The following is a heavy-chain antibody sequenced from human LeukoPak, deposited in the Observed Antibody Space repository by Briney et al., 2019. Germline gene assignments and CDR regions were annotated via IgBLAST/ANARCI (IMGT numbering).Heavy chain of an antibody. D-gene: IGHD3-3*01. CDR2: IRSKAYGGTT. CDR3: TRGYYDFWSGYYNFDY. Sequence: GGSLRLSCTVSGFTFGDYAMSWVRQAPGKGLEWAGFIRSKAYGGTTEYAASVEGRFTISRDDSKSIAYLQMNSLKTEDTAVYYCTRGYYDFWSGYYNFDYWGQGTLVTVSS. V-gene: IGHV3-49*04. J-gene: IGHJ4*02. CDR1: GFTFGDYA.